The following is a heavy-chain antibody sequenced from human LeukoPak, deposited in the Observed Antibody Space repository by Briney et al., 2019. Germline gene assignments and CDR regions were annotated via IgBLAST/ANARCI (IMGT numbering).Heavy chain of an antibody. CDR2: IIYNGDT. CDR3: ARLFFDYSGSGTRKFYFDS. V-gene: IGHV4-39*01. CDR1: GGSISSSSYY. Sequence: PSETLSLTCIVSGGSISSSSYYWGWIRQPPGKGLEWNGSIIYNGDTYYNPSLKSRVTMSVDTSKNQFSLKLSSVTAADTAVYYCARLFFDYSGSGTRKFYFDSWGQGTRVTVSS. D-gene: IGHD3-10*01. J-gene: IGHJ4*02.